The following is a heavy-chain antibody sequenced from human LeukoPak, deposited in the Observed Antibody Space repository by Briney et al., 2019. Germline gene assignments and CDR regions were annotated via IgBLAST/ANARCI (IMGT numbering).Heavy chain of an antibody. J-gene: IGHJ4*02. CDR2: ISAYNGNT. V-gene: IGHV1-18*01. CDR1: GYPFDNFG. CDR3: ARDRLGGDLTGESLY. Sequence: AASVKVSCKASGYPFDNFGLTWVRQAPGQGLEWMGWISAYNGNTHYAQKFRDRLTMTTDTSTRTAYFELRSLKSDDTAVYYCARDRLGGDLTGESLYWGQGTLVTVSS. D-gene: IGHD4-17*01.